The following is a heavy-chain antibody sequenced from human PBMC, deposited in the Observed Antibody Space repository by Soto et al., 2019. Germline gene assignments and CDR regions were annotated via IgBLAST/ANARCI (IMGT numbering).Heavy chain of an antibody. CDR1: GFTFSRYA. Sequence: PGGSLRLSCAASGFTFSRYAMSWVRQTPGKGPECVSAISGDGGSTHYADSVKGRFTISRDNLINTLYLQLDRLRAEDTAVYYCAKVGGFEPWGQGTLVTVSS. CDR3: AKVGGFEP. D-gene: IGHD4-17*01. V-gene: IGHV3-23*01. CDR2: ISGDGGST. J-gene: IGHJ5*02.